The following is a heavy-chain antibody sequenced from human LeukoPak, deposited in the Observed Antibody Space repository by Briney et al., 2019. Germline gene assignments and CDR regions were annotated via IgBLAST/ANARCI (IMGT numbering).Heavy chain of an antibody. J-gene: IGHJ4*02. V-gene: IGHV4-34*01. Sequence: PSETLSLTCAVYGGSFSGYYWSWIRQPPGKGLEWTGEINHSGSTNYNPSLKSRVTISVDTSKNQFSLKLSSVTAADTAVYYCARVKIWGSYRYDYWGQGTLVTVSS. CDR3: ARVKIWGSYRYDY. CDR2: INHSGST. D-gene: IGHD3-16*02. CDR1: GGSFSGYY.